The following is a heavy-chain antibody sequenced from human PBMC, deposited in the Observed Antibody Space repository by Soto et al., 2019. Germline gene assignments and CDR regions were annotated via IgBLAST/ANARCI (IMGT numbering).Heavy chain of an antibody. CDR2: ISGSGTNT. J-gene: IGHJ4*02. V-gene: IGHV3-23*01. Sequence: HPGGSLRLSCAASGLTSSTYGMSWVRQAPGKGLEWVSGISGSGTNTYYADSVKGRFTISRDNSKTMLYLQMNSLRAEDTAIYYCAKRLTTVTTVFDYWGQGTLVTVSS. D-gene: IGHD4-17*01. CDR3: AKRLTTVTTVFDY. CDR1: GLTSSTYG.